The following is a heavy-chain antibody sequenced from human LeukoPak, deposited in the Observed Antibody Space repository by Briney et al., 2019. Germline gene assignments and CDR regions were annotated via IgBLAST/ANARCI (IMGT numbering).Heavy chain of an antibody. J-gene: IGHJ4*02. Sequence: SETLSLTCTVSGVSISSYYWSWIRQPAGKGLEWIGRIYASGSTNYNPSLKGRVTMSLDTSKNQFSLKLTSVTAADTAVYYCARVALYYDSTRYFDYWGLGTLVTVSS. CDR2: IYASGST. V-gene: IGHV4-4*07. D-gene: IGHD3-22*01. CDR3: ARVALYYDSTRYFDY. CDR1: GVSISSYY.